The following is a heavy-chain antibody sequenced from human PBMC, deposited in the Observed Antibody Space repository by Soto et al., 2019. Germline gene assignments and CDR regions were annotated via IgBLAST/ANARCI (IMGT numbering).Heavy chain of an antibody. CDR2: IIPIFGTA. Sequence: QVQLVQSGAEVKKPGSSVKVSCKASGGTFSSYAISWVRQAPGQGLEWMGGIIPIFGTANYAQKFQGRVTITAVKSTSTAYMELSSLRSEDTAGYYCARDVGVPAANFYYYYGMDVWGQGTTVTVSS. D-gene: IGHD2-2*01. CDR3: ARDVGVPAANFYYYYGMDV. J-gene: IGHJ6*02. CDR1: GGTFSSYA. V-gene: IGHV1-69*06.